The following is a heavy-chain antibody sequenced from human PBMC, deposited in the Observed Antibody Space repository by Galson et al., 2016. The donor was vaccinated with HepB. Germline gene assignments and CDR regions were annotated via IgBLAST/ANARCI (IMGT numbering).Heavy chain of an antibody. CDR2: ISYDGSNK. Sequence: SLRLSCAASGFTFSSYGMHWVRQAPGKGLEWVAVISYDGSNKYYADSVKGRFTISRDNSKNTLYLQMNSLRAEDRAVYYCAKDRPLYSSGWYSGFDYWGQGTLVTVSS. J-gene: IGHJ4*02. CDR1: GFTFSSYG. CDR3: AKDRPLYSSGWYSGFDY. V-gene: IGHV3-30*18. D-gene: IGHD6-19*01.